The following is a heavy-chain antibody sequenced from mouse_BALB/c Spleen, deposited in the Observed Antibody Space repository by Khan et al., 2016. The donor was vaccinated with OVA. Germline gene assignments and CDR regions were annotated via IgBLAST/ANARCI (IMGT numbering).Heavy chain of an antibody. CDR2: ISSGSSTI. CDR3: ARSGGNFHWYFDV. CDR1: GFTFSSFG. V-gene: IGHV5-17*02. Sequence: EVQLQESGGGLVQPGGSRKLSCAASGFTFSSFGMHWVRQAPKKGLEWVAYISSGSSTIYYVDTVKGRFTISRANPKNTLFLQMTSLRSEDTAMYYCARSGGNFHWYFDVWGAGTSVTVSS. D-gene: IGHD2-1*01. J-gene: IGHJ1*01.